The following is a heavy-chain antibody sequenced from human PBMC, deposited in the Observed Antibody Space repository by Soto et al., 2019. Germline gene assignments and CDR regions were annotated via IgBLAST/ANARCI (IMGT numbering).Heavy chain of an antibody. CDR1: GGSFSGYY. CDR2: INHSGST. D-gene: IGHD3-10*01. CDR3: ARETNTGPNAFDI. V-gene: IGHV4-34*01. J-gene: IGHJ3*02. Sequence: PSETLSLTCAVYGGSFSGYYWSWIRQPPGKGLEWIGEINHSGSTNYNPSLKSRVTISVDTSKNQFSLKLSSVTAAYTAVYYCARETNTGPNAFDIWGQGTMVTVSS.